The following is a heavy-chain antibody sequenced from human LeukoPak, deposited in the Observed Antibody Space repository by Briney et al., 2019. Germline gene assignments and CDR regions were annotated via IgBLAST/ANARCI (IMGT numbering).Heavy chain of an antibody. CDR2: IHGDGSNT. V-gene: IGHV3-74*01. CDR1: GFTFSSYW. Sequence: GGSLRLSCAASGFTFSSYWMHWVRQAPGEGLVWVSRIHGDGSNTIYADSVKGRFTISRDNAKNTLYLQMNSLRAEDTAVYYCARDGSLPDFWGQGTLVTVSS. D-gene: IGHD3-10*01. CDR3: ARDGSLPDF. J-gene: IGHJ4*02.